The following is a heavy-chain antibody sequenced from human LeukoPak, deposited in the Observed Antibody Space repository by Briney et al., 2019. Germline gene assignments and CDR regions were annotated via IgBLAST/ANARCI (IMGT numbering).Heavy chain of an antibody. V-gene: IGHV1-46*01. D-gene: IGHD3-22*01. CDR2: INPSGGST. CDR1: GYTFTSYG. Sequence: ASVKVSCKASGYTFTSYGISWVRQAPGQGLEWMGIINPSGGSTSYAQKFQGRVTMTRDTSTSTVYMELSSLRSEDTAVYYCARGPLYYYDSSGYYYDWFDPWGQGTLVTVSS. CDR3: ARGPLYYYDSSGYYYDWFDP. J-gene: IGHJ5*02.